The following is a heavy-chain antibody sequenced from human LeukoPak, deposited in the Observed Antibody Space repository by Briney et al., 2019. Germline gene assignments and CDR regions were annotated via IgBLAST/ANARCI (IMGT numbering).Heavy chain of an antibody. CDR1: GGTFSSYA. V-gene: IGHV1-69*05. Sequence: SVKVPCKASGGTFSSYAITWVRQAPGQGLEWMGGIIPIFGTANYAQKFQGRVTITTDESTSTAYMELSSLRSEDTAVYYCARAVYSGYASSSAMFDYWGQGTLVTVSS. CDR3: ARAVYSGYASSSAMFDY. CDR2: IIPIFGTA. J-gene: IGHJ4*02. D-gene: IGHD5-12*01.